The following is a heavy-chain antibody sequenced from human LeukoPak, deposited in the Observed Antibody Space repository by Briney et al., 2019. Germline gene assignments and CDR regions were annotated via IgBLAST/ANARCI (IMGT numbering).Heavy chain of an antibody. CDR1: GFPFSNAW. CDR3: TTRPLRYFDWSPGYFDY. D-gene: IGHD3-9*01. V-gene: IGHV3-15*01. CDR2: IKSKTDGGTT. Sequence: PGGSLKLSCAASGFPFSNAWMSWVRPAPGKGLEWVGRIKSKTDGGTTDYAAPVKGRFTISRDDSKNTLYLQMNSLKTEDTAVYYCTTRPLRYFDWSPGYFDYWGQGTLVTVSS. J-gene: IGHJ4*02.